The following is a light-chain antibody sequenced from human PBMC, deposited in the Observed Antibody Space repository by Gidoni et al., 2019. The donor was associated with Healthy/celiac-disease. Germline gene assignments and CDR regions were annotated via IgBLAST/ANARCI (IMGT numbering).Light chain of an antibody. CDR2: AAS. V-gene: IGKV1-39*01. Sequence: RVTITCRASQSISSYLNWYQQKPGKAPKLLIYAASSLQSGVPSRFSGSGSGTDFTLTISSLQPEDFATYYCPQSYSTPPFTFGPGTKVDIK. CDR1: QSISSY. CDR3: PQSYSTPPFT. J-gene: IGKJ3*01.